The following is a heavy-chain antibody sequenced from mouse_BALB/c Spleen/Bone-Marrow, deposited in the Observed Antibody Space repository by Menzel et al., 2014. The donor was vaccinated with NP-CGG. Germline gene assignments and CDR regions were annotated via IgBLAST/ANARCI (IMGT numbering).Heavy chain of an antibody. J-gene: IGHJ1*01. Sequence: EVQRVESGPSLVKPSQTLSLTCSVTGDSIXSGYWNWIRKFPGNKLEYMGYISYSGSTYYNPSLKSRISITRDTSKNQFYLQLNSMTTEDTATYYCASYDGWYFDVWGAGTTVTVSS. CDR2: ISYSGST. V-gene: IGHV3-8*02. CDR3: ASYDGWYFDV. CDR1: GDSIXSGY.